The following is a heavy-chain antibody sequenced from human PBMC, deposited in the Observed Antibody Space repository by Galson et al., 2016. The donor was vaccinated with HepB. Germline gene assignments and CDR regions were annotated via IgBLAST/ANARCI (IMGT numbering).Heavy chain of an antibody. CDR3: ARDRRTGRFLEWLYSTMDS. CDR1: GFTFGSHG. V-gene: IGHV3-30*03. D-gene: IGHD3-3*01. Sequence: SLRLSCAASGFTFGSHGLHWVRQAPGKGLEWVAFMSYDGSKAYYADSVKGRFTVSRDNSKKSAFLQMNSLSPADSAVYYCARDRRTGRFLEWLYSTMDSWGQGTLVAVSS. CDR2: MSYDGSKA. J-gene: IGHJ4*02.